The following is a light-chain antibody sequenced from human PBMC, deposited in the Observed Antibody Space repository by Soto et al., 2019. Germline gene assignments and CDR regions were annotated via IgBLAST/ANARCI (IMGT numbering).Light chain of an antibody. CDR1: QSVSSSY. Sequence: EIVLTQSPGTLSLSPWERATLSCRASQSVSSSYLAWYQQKPGQAPRLLIYGASSRATGIPDRFSGSGSGTDFTLTISRLEPEDFAVYYCQQYGSSRPITFGQGTRLEIK. CDR3: QQYGSSRPIT. J-gene: IGKJ5*01. V-gene: IGKV3-20*01. CDR2: GAS.